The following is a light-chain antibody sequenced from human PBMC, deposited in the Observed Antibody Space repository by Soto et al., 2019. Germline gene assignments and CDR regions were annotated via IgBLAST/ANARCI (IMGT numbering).Light chain of an antibody. CDR1: QDIGNF. CDR3: LQDHSYPLT. CDR2: AAS. J-gene: IGKJ1*01. V-gene: IGKV1-6*01. Sequence: ILMTQSPSSLSAFVGDRVTITCRASQDIGNFLAWYQQKPGKVPKLLIYAASSLQIGVPSRFSGSGSGTDFTLTISSLQPEDFGSYYCLQDHSYPLTFGQGTKVEI.